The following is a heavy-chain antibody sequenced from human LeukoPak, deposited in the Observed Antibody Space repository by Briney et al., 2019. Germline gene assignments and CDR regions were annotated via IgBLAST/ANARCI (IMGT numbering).Heavy chain of an antibody. D-gene: IGHD6-19*01. CDR2: INPNSGGT. V-gene: IGHV1-2*06. CDR1: GYTFTGYF. J-gene: IGHJ4*02. Sequence: GASVKVSRKASGYTFTGYFMHWVRQAPGQGLEWMGRINPNSGGTNYAQKFQGRVTMTRDTSISTAYMELSRLRSDDTAVYYCARDSIAVAGTYFDYWGQGTLVTVSS. CDR3: ARDSIAVAGTYFDY.